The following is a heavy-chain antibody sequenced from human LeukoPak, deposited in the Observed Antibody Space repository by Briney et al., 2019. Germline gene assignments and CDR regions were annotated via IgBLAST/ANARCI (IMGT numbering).Heavy chain of an antibody. J-gene: IGHJ4*02. CDR2: IYYSGST. CDR3: ARFSDSSGWYAGRSTGAFDY. D-gene: IGHD6-19*01. CDR1: GGSISSYY. V-gene: IGHV4-59*01. Sequence: ETLSLTCTVSGGSISSYYWSWIRQPPGKGLEWIGYIYYSGSTNYNPSRKSRVTISVDTSKNQFSLKLSSVTAADTAVYYCARFSDSSGWYAGRSTGAFDYWGQGTLVTVSS.